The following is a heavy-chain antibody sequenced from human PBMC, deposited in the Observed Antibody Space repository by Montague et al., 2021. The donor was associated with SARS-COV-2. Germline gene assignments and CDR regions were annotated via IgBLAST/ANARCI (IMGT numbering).Heavy chain of an antibody. D-gene: IGHD3-22*01. Sequence: SETLSLTCTVSGDSINNYYWSWIRQPPGKGLEWIGNTFYSGSTNYNPSLKSRVTISVDTSKNQFSLKMTSVTAADTAVYYCARGRQHINMVVVVVTGGEYYFDFWGQGTLVAVSS. CDR1: GDSINNYY. V-gene: IGHV4-59*12. CDR2: TFYSGST. J-gene: IGHJ4*02. CDR3: ARGRQHINMVVVVVTGGEYYFDF.